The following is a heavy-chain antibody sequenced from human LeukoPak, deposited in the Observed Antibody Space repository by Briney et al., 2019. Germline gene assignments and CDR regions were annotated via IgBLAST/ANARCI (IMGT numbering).Heavy chain of an antibody. CDR1: GFTFSSYW. D-gene: IGHD3-9*01. CDR3: ARDPGLRYFDWLLT. J-gene: IGHJ4*02. CDR2: IKSDGSST. V-gene: IGHV3-74*01. Sequence: GGSLRLSCGASGFTFSSYWMHWVRQAPGLGLVWVSRIKSDGSSTAYADSVKGRFTISRDNSKNTLYLQMNGLRAEDTAVYYCARDPGLRYFDWLLTWGRGTLVTVSS.